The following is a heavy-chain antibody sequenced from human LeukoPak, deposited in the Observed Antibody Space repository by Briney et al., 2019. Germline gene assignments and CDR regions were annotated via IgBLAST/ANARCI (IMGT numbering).Heavy chain of an antibody. J-gene: IGHJ5*02. CDR3: ATGPRWYSRANWFDP. D-gene: IGHD6-13*01. Sequence: GASVKVSCEVSGYTLTELSMHWVRQAPGKGLEWMGGFDPEDGETIYAQRFQGRVTMTEDTSTDTAYMELSSLRSEDTAVYYCATGPRWYSRANWFDPWGQGTLVTVSS. CDR1: GYTLTELS. V-gene: IGHV1-24*01. CDR2: FDPEDGET.